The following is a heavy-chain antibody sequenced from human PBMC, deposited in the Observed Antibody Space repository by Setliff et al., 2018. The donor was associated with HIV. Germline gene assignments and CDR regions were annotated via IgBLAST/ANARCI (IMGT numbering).Heavy chain of an antibody. J-gene: IGHJ6*03. V-gene: IGHV1-3*01. CDR3: ARDNGYYYMDV. CDR2: INAGNGNT. CDR1: GYTFTNYP. Sequence: GASVKVSCKASGYTFTNYPIHWVRQAPGQSLEWMGWINAGNGNTKYSQKFQGRVTITRDTSATTAYMDLSGLRSEDTAVYYCARDNGYYYMDVWGKGTTVTVSS.